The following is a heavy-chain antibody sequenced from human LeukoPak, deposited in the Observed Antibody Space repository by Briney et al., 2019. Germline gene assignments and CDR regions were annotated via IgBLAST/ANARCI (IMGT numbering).Heavy chain of an antibody. D-gene: IGHD3-22*01. CDR1: GYTFTGYY. CDR2: INPNSGGT. Sequence: ASVKVSCKHSGYTFTGYYIHWVRQAPGQGLEWMGWINPNSGGTNYAQKFQGRVTMTRDTSISTAYMELSRLRSDDTAVYYCARGPKYYYDSTPLLFVYWGRGTLVTVSS. V-gene: IGHV1-2*02. CDR3: ARGPKYYYDSTPLLFVY. J-gene: IGHJ4*02.